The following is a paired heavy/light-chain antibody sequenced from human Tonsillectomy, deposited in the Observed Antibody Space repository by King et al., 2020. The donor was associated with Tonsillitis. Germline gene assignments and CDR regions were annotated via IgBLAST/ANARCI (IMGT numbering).Light chain of an antibody. CDR1: NSNIGSNI. Sequence: QSVLTQPPSASGTPGQRVTISCSGSNSNIGSNIVSWYQQLPGTAPKLLIYSNDQRPSGVPDRFSGSKSGTSASLAISGLQSEDEADYHCAAWDDSLNGQIFGTGTTVTVL. V-gene: IGLV1-44*01. J-gene: IGLJ1*01. CDR2: SND. CDR3: AAWDDSLNGQI.
Heavy chain of an antibody. CDR3: AKGGGGYPYYYYMDV. D-gene: IGHD3-22*01. CDR2: TSYDGTLQ. CDR1: GFTFSYFG. J-gene: IGHJ6*03. V-gene: IGHV3-30*18. Sequence: QVQLVESGGGVVQSGRSLRLSCVASGFTFSYFGMHWVRQAPGKGLEWVAVTSYDGTLQYYTDAVKGRFTISRDDSKNTLYLQMNSLKTADTAVYYCAKGGGGYPYYYYMDVWGIGTTVIVSS.